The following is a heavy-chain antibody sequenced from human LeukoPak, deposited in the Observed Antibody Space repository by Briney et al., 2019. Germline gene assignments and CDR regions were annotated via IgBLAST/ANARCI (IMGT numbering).Heavy chain of an antibody. Sequence: GGSRRLAWAASGFIFTNYWISWVRQAPGKGLEWVANIKQDGGETYYVDSVKARFTISRDNAKNSLYLQMNNLRADETAVYYCARQRHCLTTSCHSARKMGYFAYWGLEPWSSSPQ. CDR3: ARQRHCLTTSCHSARKMGYFAY. CDR1: GFIFTNYW. CDR2: IKQDGGET. V-gene: IGHV3-7*01. D-gene: IGHD2-2*01. J-gene: IGHJ4*01.